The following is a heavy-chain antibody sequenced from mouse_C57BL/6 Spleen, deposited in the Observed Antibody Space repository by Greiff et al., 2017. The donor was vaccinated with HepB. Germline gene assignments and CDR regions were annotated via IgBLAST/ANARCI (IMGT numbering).Heavy chain of an antibody. CDR3: AREDGSSSWFAY. V-gene: IGHV1-64*01. D-gene: IGHD1-1*01. Sequence: QVHVKQPGAELVKPGASVKLSCKASGYTFTSYWMHWVKQRPGQGLEWIGMIHPNSGSTNYNEKFKSKATLTVDKSSSTAYMQLSSLTSEDSAVYYCAREDGSSSWFAYWGQGTLVTVSA. CDR1: GYTFTSYW. CDR2: IHPNSGST. J-gene: IGHJ3*01.